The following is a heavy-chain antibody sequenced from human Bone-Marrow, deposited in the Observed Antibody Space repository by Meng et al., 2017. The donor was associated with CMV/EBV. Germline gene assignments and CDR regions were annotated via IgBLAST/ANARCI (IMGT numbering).Heavy chain of an antibody. V-gene: IGHV4-39*01. CDR2: IYYSGST. CDR3: ARHYYDSSGYYDKSFDY. Sequence: SETLSLTCTVSGASLSSSDNFWGWIRQPPGKGLEWIGSIYYSGSTYYNPSLKSRVTISVDTSKNQFSLKLSSVTAADTAVYYCARHYYDSSGYYDKSFDYWGQGTLVTVSS. D-gene: IGHD3-22*01. CDR1: GASLSSSDNF. J-gene: IGHJ4*02.